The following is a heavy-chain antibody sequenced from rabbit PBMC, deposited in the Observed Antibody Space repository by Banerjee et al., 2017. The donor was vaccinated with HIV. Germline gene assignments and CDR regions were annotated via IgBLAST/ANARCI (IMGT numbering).Heavy chain of an antibody. V-gene: IGHV1S43*01. D-gene: IGHD7-1*01. CDR3: VRETETYAGYAGYGYYFDL. CDR1: GIDFSRSFW. J-gene: IGHJ4*01. Sequence: QEHLVESGGGLVTLGGSLKLTCKASGIDFSRSFWISWVRQTPGKGLEWIGCIYPTYGDTYYASWVNGRFTISSHNAQNTLYLQLNSLTAADTATYFCVRETETYAGYAGYGYYFDLWGPGTLVTVS. CDR2: IYPTYGDT.